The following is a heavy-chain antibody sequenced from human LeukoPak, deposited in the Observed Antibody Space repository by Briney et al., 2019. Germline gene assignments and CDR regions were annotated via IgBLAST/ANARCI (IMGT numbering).Heavy chain of an antibody. CDR3: ARVLGKTQIDY. CDR2: IYYSGST. Sequence: SETLSLTCTVSGGSISSGGYYWSWIRQHPGKGLEWIGYIYYSGSTYYNPSLKSRVTISVGTSKNQFSLKLSSVTAADTAVYYCARVLGKTQIDYWGQGTLVTVSS. D-gene: IGHD1-14*01. CDR1: GGSISSGGYY. J-gene: IGHJ4*02. V-gene: IGHV4-31*03.